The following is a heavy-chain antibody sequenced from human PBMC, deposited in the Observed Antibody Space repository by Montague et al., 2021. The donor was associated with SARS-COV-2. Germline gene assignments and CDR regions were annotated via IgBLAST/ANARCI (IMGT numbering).Heavy chain of an antibody. CDR1: GGSINSGGYY. CDR2: IYYSGST. CDR3: AIVHFVSSGWYPDAFDI. D-gene: IGHD6-19*01. V-gene: IGHV4-31*03. J-gene: IGHJ3*02. Sequence: TLSLTCTVSGGSINSGGYYWSWIRQHPGKGLEWIGYIYYSGSTYYNPSLKSRLTISVDTSKNQFSLKLSSVTAADTAVYYCAIVHFVSSGWYPDAFDIWGQGTMVTVSS.